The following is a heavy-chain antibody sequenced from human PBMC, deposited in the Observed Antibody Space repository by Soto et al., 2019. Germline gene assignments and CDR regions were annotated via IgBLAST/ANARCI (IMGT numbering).Heavy chain of an antibody. CDR2: IRSDSST. CDR1: GFTLSTYG. V-gene: IGHV3-23*01. J-gene: IGHJ4*02. Sequence: GGSLRLSCAASGFTLSTYGMTWVRLAPGKGLDWVSAIRSDSSTMYEDSVKGRFTISRDNSNNTLYLQMNSLRAEDTAVYYCARGTATTRWIFDCWGQGTLVTVSS. CDR3: ARGTATTRWIFDC. D-gene: IGHD4-4*01.